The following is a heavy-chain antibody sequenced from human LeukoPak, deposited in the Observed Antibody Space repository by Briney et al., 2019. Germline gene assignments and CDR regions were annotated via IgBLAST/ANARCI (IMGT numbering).Heavy chain of an antibody. CDR1: GGSISSGDYY. V-gene: IGHV4-30-4*08. CDR2: IYYSGST. CDR3: AREGIVGANGYYYYMDV. J-gene: IGHJ6*03. D-gene: IGHD1-26*01. Sequence: SETLSLTCTVSGGSISSGDYYWSWIRQPPGKGLEWIGYIYYSGSTYYNPSLKSRVTISVDTSKNQFSLKLSSVTAADTAVYYRAREGIVGANGYYYYMDVWGKGTTVTVSS.